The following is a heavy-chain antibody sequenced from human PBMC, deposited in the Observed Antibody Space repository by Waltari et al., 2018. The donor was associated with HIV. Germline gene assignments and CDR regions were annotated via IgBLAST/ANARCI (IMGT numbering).Heavy chain of an antibody. CDR2: IKSKTEGEAA. CDR3: ASTHYYDSSGLDN. D-gene: IGHD3-22*01. V-gene: IGHV3-15*01. J-gene: IGHJ1*01. Sequence: EVQLVESGGRSVRPGESLSLSCAASGFNFYDAWMAWVRQAPGKGLEWISRIKSKTEGEAANYVASVNGRFIISRDDSRNTVYLQMNSLQKDDTAVYFCASTHYYDSSGLDNWGQGTLVTVSS. CDR1: GFNFYDAW.